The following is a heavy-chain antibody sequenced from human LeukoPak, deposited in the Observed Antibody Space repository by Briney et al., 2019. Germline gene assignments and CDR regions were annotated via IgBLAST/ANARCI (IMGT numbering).Heavy chain of an antibody. CDR2: IYYSGST. CDR1: GGSISSYY. J-gene: IGHJ5*02. Sequence: KPSETLSLTCTVSGGSISSYYWSWIRQPPGKGLEWIGYIYYSGSTNYNPSLKSRVTISVDTSKNQFSLKLSSVTAVDTAVYYCTSVTGLNWFDPWGQGTLVTVSS. D-gene: IGHD2/OR15-2a*01. CDR3: TSVTGLNWFDP. V-gene: IGHV4-59*01.